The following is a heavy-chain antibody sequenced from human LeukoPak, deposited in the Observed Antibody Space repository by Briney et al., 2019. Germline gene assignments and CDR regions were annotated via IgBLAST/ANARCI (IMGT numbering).Heavy chain of an antibody. V-gene: IGHV4-4*02. Sequence: SETLSLTCAVSGDSITSHNWWSWVRQSPGKGLEWIGEIYHSGTTNYSPSLKSRVTISVDKSKNQLSLRLTSVSAADTAVYFCASCLFDYYYFDQWGQGTLVTVSS. D-gene: IGHD3-10*01. CDR2: IYHSGTT. CDR3: ASCLFDYYYFDQ. CDR1: GDSITSHNW. J-gene: IGHJ4*02.